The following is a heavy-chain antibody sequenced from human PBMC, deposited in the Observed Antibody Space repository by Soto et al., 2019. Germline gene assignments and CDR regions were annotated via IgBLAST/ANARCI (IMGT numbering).Heavy chain of an antibody. CDR3: GRRLLLLGAKGGVDD. Sequence: QVQLVQSGAEVKKPGASVKVSCKASGYTFTTYYMHWVRQAPGQGLEWMGLINPSDGSTTYAQKLQGRVTTTRHTSTSTVNMDLRNLVFADTDMYYCGRRLLLLGAKGGVDDRGQGATVTVSS. CDR1: GYTFTTYY. V-gene: IGHV1-46*04. D-gene: IGHD3-10*01. J-gene: IGHJ6*02. CDR2: INPSDGST.